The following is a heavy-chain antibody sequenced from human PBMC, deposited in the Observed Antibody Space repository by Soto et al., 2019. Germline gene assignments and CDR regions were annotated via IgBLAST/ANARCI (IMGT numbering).Heavy chain of an antibody. CDR1: GGSVKIGGYS. Sequence: NPSETLSLTCTVSGGSVKIGGYSWSWIRQPPGKDLEWIGYIYPTGSTYYNPSLRGRLTISIDGAKNQFSLNLSSVTAADTAVYYCARRRGVVQPGGNDWFAPWGQGTLVTVSS. J-gene: IGHJ5*02. D-gene: IGHD2-15*01. CDR2: IYPTGST. CDR3: ARRRGVVQPGGNDWFAP. V-gene: IGHV4-30-2*01.